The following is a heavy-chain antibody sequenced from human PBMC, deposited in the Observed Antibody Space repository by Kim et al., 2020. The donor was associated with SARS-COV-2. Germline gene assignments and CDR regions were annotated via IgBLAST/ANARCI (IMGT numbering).Heavy chain of an antibody. CDR1: GFTFSGSA. J-gene: IGHJ6*02. CDR2: IRSKANSYAT. Sequence: GGSLRLSCAASGFTFSGSAMHWVRQASGKGLEWVGRIRSKANSYATAYAASVKGRFTISRDDSKNTAYLQMNSLKTEDTAVYYCTRHENSYGYKYYYGMDVWGQGTTVTVSS. CDR3: TRHENSYGYKYYYGMDV. D-gene: IGHD5-18*01. V-gene: IGHV3-73*01.